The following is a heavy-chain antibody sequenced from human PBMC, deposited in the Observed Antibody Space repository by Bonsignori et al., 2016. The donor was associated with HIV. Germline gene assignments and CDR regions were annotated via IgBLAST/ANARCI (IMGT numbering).Heavy chain of an antibody. CDR2: IYHSGST. D-gene: IGHD6-13*01. V-gene: IGHV4-38-2*01. CDR3: ARSPWAAAGTNWFDP. Sequence: WIRQPPGKGLEWIGSIYHSGSTYYNPSLKSRVTISVDTSKNQFSLKLSSVTAADTAVYYCARSPWAAAGTNWFDPWGQGTLVTVSS. J-gene: IGHJ5*02.